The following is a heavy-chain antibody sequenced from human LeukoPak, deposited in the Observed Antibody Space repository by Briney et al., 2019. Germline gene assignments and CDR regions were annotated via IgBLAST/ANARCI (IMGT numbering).Heavy chain of an antibody. V-gene: IGHV1-69*04. CDR1: GGTFSSYA. J-gene: IGHJ6*02. Sequence: SVKVSCKASGGTFSSYAISWVRQAPGQGLEWMGRIIPVLGITNYAQKFQGRVTITADKSTSTADMELSSLRSEDTAVYYRARGGGRWLQLSVADYYGMDVWGRGTTVTVSS. CDR2: IIPVLGIT. D-gene: IGHD5-24*01. CDR3: ARGGGRWLQLSVADYYGMDV.